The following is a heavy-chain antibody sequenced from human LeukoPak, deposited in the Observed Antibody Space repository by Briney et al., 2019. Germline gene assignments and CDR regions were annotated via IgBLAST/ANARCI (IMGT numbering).Heavy chain of an antibody. Sequence: ASVKVSCKASGYTFTGYYMHWVRQAPGQGLEWMGWINPNSGGTNYAQKFQGWVTMTRDTSISTACMELSRLRSDDTAVYYCARSNYYGSGSYYKSGYNWFDPWGQGTLVTVSS. CDR3: ARSNYYGSGSYYKSGYNWFDP. V-gene: IGHV1-2*04. J-gene: IGHJ5*02. D-gene: IGHD3-10*01. CDR2: INPNSGGT. CDR1: GYTFTGYY.